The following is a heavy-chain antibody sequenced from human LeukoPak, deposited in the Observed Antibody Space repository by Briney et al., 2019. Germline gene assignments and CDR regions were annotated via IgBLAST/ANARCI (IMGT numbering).Heavy chain of an antibody. V-gene: IGHV4-34*01. Sequence: PSETLSLTCAVYGGSFSGYYWSWIRQPPGRGLEWIGEINHSGSTNYNPSLKSRVTISVDTSKNQFSLKLSSVTAADTAVYYCATLNRYSGSWFDYWGQGTLVTVSS. J-gene: IGHJ4*02. D-gene: IGHD6-13*01. CDR2: INHSGST. CDR1: GGSFSGYY. CDR3: ATLNRYSGSWFDY.